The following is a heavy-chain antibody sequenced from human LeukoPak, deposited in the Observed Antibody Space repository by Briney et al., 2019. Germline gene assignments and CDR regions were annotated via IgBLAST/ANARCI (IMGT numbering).Heavy chain of an antibody. D-gene: IGHD3-9*01. CDR3: ARGRRYDILTGYQGSDY. Sequence: PSETLSFTCTVSGGAVSSGSFYWSWIRRPPGKGLEWIGDIHNTGSTNYNSSLKSRVTISIDTSKNQFSLNLSSVTAADTAVYYCARGRRYDILTGYQGSDYWGQGTLVTVSS. J-gene: IGHJ4*02. V-gene: IGHV4-61*01. CDR2: IHNTGST. CDR1: GGAVSSGSFY.